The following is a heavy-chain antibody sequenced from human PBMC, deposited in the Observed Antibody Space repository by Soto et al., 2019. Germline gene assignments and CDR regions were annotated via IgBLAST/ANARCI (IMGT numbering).Heavy chain of an antibody. CDR2: IYYSGST. Sequence: QVQLQESGPGLVKPSQTLSLTCTVSGGSISSGDYYWSWIRQPPGKGLEWIGYIYYSGSTYYNPSLESRVTISVDTSMNQFALRLSSVTAAATAVYYCARLSGPLIVVQEAYWGRGTLVTVSS. CDR3: ARLSGPLIVVQEAY. CDR1: GGSISSGDYY. J-gene: IGHJ4*02. V-gene: IGHV4-30-4*01. D-gene: IGHD3-22*01.